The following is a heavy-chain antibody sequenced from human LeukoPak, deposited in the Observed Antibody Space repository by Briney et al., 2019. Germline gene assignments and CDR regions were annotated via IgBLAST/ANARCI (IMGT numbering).Heavy chain of an antibody. J-gene: IGHJ4*02. CDR3: AKGGGLSCYDY. D-gene: IGHD2-15*01. Sequence: GGSLRLSCAVPGFTFSSYVMSWVRQAPGKGLEWVSSIGAAGGSKNYADSVKGRFTISRDNSKSTLYLKMSSLSPDDTAVYYCAKGGGLSCYDYWGQGTLVTVSS. CDR1: GFTFSSYV. CDR2: IGAAGGSK. V-gene: IGHV3-23*01.